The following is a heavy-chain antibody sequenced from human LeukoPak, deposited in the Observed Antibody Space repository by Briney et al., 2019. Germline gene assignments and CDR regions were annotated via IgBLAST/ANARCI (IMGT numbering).Heavy chain of an antibody. D-gene: IGHD1-1*01. Sequence: PGGSLRLSCAASGFTFSNEWMRWVRQAPGKGLGWVSYISSSGSTIYYADSVKGRFTISRDNAKNSLYLQMNSLRAEDTAVYYCARDGNPTTGTSEGVDYWGQGTLVTVSS. V-gene: IGHV3-11*01. J-gene: IGHJ4*02. CDR1: GFTFSNEW. CDR3: ARDGNPTTGTSEGVDY. CDR2: ISSSGSTI.